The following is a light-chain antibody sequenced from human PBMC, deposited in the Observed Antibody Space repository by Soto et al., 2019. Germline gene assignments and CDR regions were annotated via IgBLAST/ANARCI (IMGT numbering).Light chain of an antibody. CDR1: SSDVGGYNY. Sequence: QSVLTQPPSASGSPGQSVTISCIGTSSDVGGYNYVSWYQQHPDNAPKLMIYEVSNRPSGVPDRFSGSKSGNTASLTVSGLQAQDVADYYCSSYAVTDNLGVFVGGIKLTVL. J-gene: IGLJ2*01. V-gene: IGLV2-8*01. CDR2: EVS. CDR3: SSYAVTDNLGV.